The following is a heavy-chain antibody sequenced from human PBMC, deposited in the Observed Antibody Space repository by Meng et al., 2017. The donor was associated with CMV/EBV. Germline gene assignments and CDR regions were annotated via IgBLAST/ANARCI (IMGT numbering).Heavy chain of an antibody. V-gene: IGHV3-7*03. J-gene: IGHJ3*02. CDR3: ARVANSVARGIVATEDSAFDI. CDR1: GFTFSSYW. CDR2: IKQDGSEK. Sequence: GESLKISCAASGFTFSSYWMSWVRQAPGKGLEWVANIKQDGSEKYYVDSVKGRFTISRDNAKNSLYLQMNSLRSDDTAVYYCARVANSVARGIVATEDSAFDIWGQGTMVTVSS. D-gene: IGHD5-12*01.